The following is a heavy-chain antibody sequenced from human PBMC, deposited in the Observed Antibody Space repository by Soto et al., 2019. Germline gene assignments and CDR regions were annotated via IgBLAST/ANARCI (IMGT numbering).Heavy chain of an antibody. Sequence: GASVKVSCKASGYTFTIYYVHWVRQAPGQGLEWMGLISPSSGRATYAQNFQGRVSVTRDTSTSTVYLELSSLRSEDTAVYYCATRVGSPDYWGQGTLVTVSS. CDR3: ATRVGSPDY. D-gene: IGHD1-26*01. CDR1: GYTFTIYY. V-gene: IGHV1-46*01. J-gene: IGHJ4*02. CDR2: ISPSSGRA.